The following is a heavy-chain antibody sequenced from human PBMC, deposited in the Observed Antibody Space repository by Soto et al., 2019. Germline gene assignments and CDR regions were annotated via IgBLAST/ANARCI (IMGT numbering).Heavy chain of an antibody. Sequence: QLHLVQSGAEVKKPGSSLKVSCKASGGTFSNAGISWVRQAPGQGLEWMGGIIPIFDTTNYAQKLQGRITIIADESTNTVYRELSNLRSADRGVYYCARAPILVSVTMHENYFASWGQGTLVTVS. CDR2: IIPIFDTT. V-gene: IGHV1-69*01. J-gene: IGHJ4*02. D-gene: IGHD4-17*01. CDR1: GGTFSNAG. CDR3: ARAPILVSVTMHENYFAS.